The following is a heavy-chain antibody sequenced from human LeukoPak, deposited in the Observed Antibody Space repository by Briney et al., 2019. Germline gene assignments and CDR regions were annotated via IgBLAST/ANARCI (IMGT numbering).Heavy chain of an antibody. V-gene: IGHV4-59*08. D-gene: IGHD4-17*01. J-gene: IGHJ4*02. CDR1: GATISGYY. Sequence: PSETLSLTCRVSGATISGYYWSWIRQPPGKGLEWIGYIYYTGSTNYNPSLKSRLTISVDVSKNQFSLKLSSVTATDTAVYYCASLSTVTQGYFDSWGQGTLVTVSS. CDR2: IYYTGST. CDR3: ASLSTVTQGYFDS.